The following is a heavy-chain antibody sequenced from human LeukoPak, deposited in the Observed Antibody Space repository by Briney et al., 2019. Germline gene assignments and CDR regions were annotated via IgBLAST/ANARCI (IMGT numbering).Heavy chain of an antibody. Sequence: SETLSLTCTVSGASISSSGHDWGWIRQPPGKGLEWIGTMNYGGRTHYNPSPKSRVTMSVDTSKSQFSLNLNSVTAADTAVYYCARHSGLGVVSPYFDYWGQGTLVTVSS. CDR1: GASISSSGHD. D-gene: IGHD2-21*01. J-gene: IGHJ4*02. CDR3: ARHSGLGVVSPYFDY. CDR2: MNYGGRT. V-gene: IGHV4-39*01.